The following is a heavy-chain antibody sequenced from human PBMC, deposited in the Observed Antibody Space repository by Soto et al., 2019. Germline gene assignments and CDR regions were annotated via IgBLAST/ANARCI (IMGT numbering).Heavy chain of an antibody. J-gene: IGHJ3*02. V-gene: IGHV6-1*01. CDR1: GDSGSSNSAS. CDR3: ARDRKNDAFDI. CDR2: THYRSKWYH. Sequence: PSQTRSVTGAISGDSGSSNSASLNWIRQSPWSGPESPGRTHYRSKWYHDYAVSVKSRITINPVPSKPQFSLQLNSVTHADTAVYYCARDRKNDAFDIWGQGTMVTVSS.